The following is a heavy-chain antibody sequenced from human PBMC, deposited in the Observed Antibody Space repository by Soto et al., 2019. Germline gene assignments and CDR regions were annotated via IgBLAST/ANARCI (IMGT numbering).Heavy chain of an antibody. D-gene: IGHD1-7*01. J-gene: IGHJ4*02. CDR2: ISANGKGK. Sequence: PGESLRLSCAASGFTFSTYALSWVRQAPGKGLEWVSAISANGKGKYYADSVRGRVTTSRDNSKNTIFLHMDSLRAEDTAVYYCAKDRNYPRDQLDYWGQGTLVTVSS. CDR1: GFTFSTYA. CDR3: AKDRNYPRDQLDY. V-gene: IGHV3-23*01.